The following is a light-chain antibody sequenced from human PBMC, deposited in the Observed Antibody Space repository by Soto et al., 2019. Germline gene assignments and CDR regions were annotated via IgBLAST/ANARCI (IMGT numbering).Light chain of an antibody. CDR3: QQYSRLWS. J-gene: IGKJ1*01. V-gene: IGKV1-5*03. Sequence: LTQSPSTLSGSVGDRVTIPCRASESISTWLAWYQQKPGKAPKLLIYGASSLESGVPPRFSGDGSGTEFTLTISSLQRDDFGIYYCQQYSRLWSFGQGTKVDIK. CDR1: ESISTW. CDR2: GAS.